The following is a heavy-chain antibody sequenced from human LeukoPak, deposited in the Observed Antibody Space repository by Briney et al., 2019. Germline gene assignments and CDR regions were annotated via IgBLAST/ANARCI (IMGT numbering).Heavy chain of an antibody. CDR2: ISGSGGST. D-gene: IGHD3-9*01. J-gene: IGHJ5*02. CDR3: AKAPRYDILTGFNWFDP. V-gene: IGHV3-23*01. Sequence: GGSLRLSCAASGFTFSSYSMNWVRQAPGKGLEWVSAISGSGGSTYYADSVKGRFTISRDNSKNTLYLQMNSLRAEDTAVYYCAKAPRYDILTGFNWFDPWGQGTLVTVSS. CDR1: GFTFSSYS.